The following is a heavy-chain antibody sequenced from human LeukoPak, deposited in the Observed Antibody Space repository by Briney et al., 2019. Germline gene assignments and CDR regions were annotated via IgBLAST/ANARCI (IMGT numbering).Heavy chain of an antibody. V-gene: IGHV3-23*01. CDR1: GFTFSDHY. J-gene: IGHJ4*02. D-gene: IGHD6-19*01. Sequence: GGSLRLSCAVSGFTFSDHYMDWVRQAPGKGLEWVSGISGSGGRTYYADSVKGRFTISRDNSKNTLYLQMNRLRAEDTAVYYCAKDQGDYSSGWSIFDYWGQGSLVTVSS. CDR3: AKDQGDYSSGWSIFDY. CDR2: ISGSGGRT.